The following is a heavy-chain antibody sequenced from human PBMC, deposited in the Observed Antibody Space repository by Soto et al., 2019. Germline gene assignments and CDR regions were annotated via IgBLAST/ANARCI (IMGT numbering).Heavy chain of an antibody. Sequence: GGCLRLSCAAAGFTFSTYAMSWVRQAPGKGLEWVSTISGSGDNTYYADSVKGRFTISRDNSKNTLYVQMNSLRAEDTAVYYCEKEGGYGSSGKWFDPWGRGTLVTVSS. CDR1: GFTFSTYA. V-gene: IGHV3-23*01. J-gene: IGHJ5*02. D-gene: IGHD6-13*01. CDR3: EKEGGYGSSGKWFDP. CDR2: ISGSGDNT.